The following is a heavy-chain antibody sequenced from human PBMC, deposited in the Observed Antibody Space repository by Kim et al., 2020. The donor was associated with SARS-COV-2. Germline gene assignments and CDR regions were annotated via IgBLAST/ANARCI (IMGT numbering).Heavy chain of an antibody. D-gene: IGHD2-2*03. CDR3: ARGAPGYCSSTSCYVDP. V-gene: IGHV4-34*01. J-gene: IGHJ5*02. Sequence: LKSRVTISVDTSKNQFSLKLSSVTAADTAVYYCARGAPGYCSSTSCYVDPWGQGTLVTVSS.